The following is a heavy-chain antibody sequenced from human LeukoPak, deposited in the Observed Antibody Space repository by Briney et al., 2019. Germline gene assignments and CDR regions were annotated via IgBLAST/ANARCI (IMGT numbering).Heavy chain of an antibody. D-gene: IGHD5-12*01. V-gene: IGHV3-23*01. CDR3: ARKVPLAIDY. J-gene: IGHJ4*02. CDR1: GFTFYNSG. Sequence: GGSLRLSCAASGFTFYNSGMSWVRQAPGKGLQWVSAISGSGGGTYYADSVKGRFTISRDNAKNSLYLQMNSLRAEDTAVYYCARKVPLAIDYWGQGTLVTVSS. CDR2: ISGSGGGT.